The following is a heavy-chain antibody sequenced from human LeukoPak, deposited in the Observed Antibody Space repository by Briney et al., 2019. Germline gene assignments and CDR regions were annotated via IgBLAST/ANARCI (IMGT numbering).Heavy chain of an antibody. Sequence: SETLSLTCTVSGGSISSGDYYWSWIRHPPGKGLEWIGYIYYSGSTYYNPSLKSRVTISVDTSKNQFSLKLSSVTAADTAVYYCASSPKSNNWFDPWGQGTLVTVSS. CDR1: GGSISSGDYY. CDR3: ASSPKSNNWFDP. CDR2: IYYSGST. V-gene: IGHV4-30-4*01. J-gene: IGHJ5*02.